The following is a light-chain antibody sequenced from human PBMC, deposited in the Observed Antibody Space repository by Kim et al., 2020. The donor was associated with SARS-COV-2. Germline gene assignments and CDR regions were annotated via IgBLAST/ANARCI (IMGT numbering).Light chain of an antibody. J-gene: IGKJ4*01. V-gene: IGKV1-16*02. Sequence: SASVGDRVTITCRASQVINHYVAWFQQKPGKAPKSLIYDITNLQSGVPPKFSGSGSATEFTLTISSLQPDDSATYYCQQYNSFPLTFGGGTKLEI. CDR1: QVINHY. CDR3: QQYNSFPLT. CDR2: DIT.